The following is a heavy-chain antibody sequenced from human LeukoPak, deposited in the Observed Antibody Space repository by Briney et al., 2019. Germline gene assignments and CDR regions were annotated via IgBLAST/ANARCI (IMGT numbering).Heavy chain of an antibody. J-gene: IGHJ4*02. CDR1: GFTFDDYT. Sequence: GGSLRLSCAASGFTFDDYTMHWVRQAPGKGLEWVSGITWNSGSIGYADSVRGRFTISRDNAKKSLYLEMNSLRAEDTALYYCAKEDHFASWGQGTLVTVSS. CDR3: AKEDHFAS. CDR2: ITWNSGSI. V-gene: IGHV3-9*01.